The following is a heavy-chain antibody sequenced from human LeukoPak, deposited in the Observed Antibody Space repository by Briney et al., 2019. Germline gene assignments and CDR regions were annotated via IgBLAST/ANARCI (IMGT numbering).Heavy chain of an antibody. Sequence: GGSLRLSCAASGFTFSSYWMSWVRQAPGKGLEWVANIKQDGSEKYYVDSVKGRFTISRDNAKNSLYLQMNSLRAEDTAVYYCARGIQLWLRTTRGGFGYWGQGTLVTVSS. CDR3: ARGIQLWLRTTRGGFGY. CDR2: IKQDGSEK. J-gene: IGHJ4*02. V-gene: IGHV3-7*01. D-gene: IGHD5-18*01. CDR1: GFTFSSYW.